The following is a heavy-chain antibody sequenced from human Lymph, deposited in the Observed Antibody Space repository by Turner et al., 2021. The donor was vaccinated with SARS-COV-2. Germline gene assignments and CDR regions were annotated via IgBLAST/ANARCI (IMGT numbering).Heavy chain of an antibody. J-gene: IGHJ4*02. CDR3: ARGLSGNYYFFDY. Sequence: QVQLVESGGGVVPPGRSLKLSCAASGFTFSSYAMHWVRQAPGKGLEWVALISYDGNNKYYADSVRGRFTISRDNSKNTLYLQMNSLRAEDTAVYYCARGLSGNYYFFDYWGQGTLVTVSS. CDR2: ISYDGNNK. CDR1: GFTFSSYA. V-gene: IGHV3-30-3*01. D-gene: IGHD1-26*01.